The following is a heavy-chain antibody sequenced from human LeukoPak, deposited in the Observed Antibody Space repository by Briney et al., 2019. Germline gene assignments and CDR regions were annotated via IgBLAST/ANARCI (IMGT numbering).Heavy chain of an antibody. D-gene: IGHD3-22*01. V-gene: IGHV5-51*01. CDR2: IYPGDSDT. CDR1: GYSFTSYW. Sequence: GESLKISCKGSGYSFTSYWIGWVRQMPGKGLEWMGIIYPGDSDTRYSPSFQGQVTISADKSFSTAFLQWSSLKASDTAMYYCARGHYDSSGRRGAFDIWGQGTMVTVSS. CDR3: ARGHYDSSGRRGAFDI. J-gene: IGHJ3*02.